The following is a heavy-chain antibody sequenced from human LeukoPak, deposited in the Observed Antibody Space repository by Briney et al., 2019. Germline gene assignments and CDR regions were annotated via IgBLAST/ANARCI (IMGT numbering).Heavy chain of an antibody. J-gene: IGHJ1*01. CDR1: GGSFSGYY. Sequence: PSETLSLTCAVYGGSFSGYYWSWIRQPPGKGLEWIGEINHSGSTNYNPSLKSRVTISVDTSKNQFSLKLSSVTAADTAVYYCARARPYDRKYFHRWGQGTLVTVSS. D-gene: IGHD3-22*01. CDR3: ARARPYDRKYFHR. V-gene: IGHV4-34*01. CDR2: INHSGST.